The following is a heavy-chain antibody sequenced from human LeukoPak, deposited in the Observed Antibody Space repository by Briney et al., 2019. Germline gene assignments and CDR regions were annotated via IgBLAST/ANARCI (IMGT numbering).Heavy chain of an antibody. Sequence: SQTLSLTCTVSGGSLNSGGYYWTWIRQHPGTGLEWLGYIYYSGRTYYNPSLKSRLTISLDTSKNQFSLNLTSVSAADTAFYFCARSSDYGDYGWGQGTLITVSS. CDR2: IYYSGRT. V-gene: IGHV4-31*03. CDR3: ARSSDYGDYG. J-gene: IGHJ4*02. CDR1: GGSLNSGGYY. D-gene: IGHD4-17*01.